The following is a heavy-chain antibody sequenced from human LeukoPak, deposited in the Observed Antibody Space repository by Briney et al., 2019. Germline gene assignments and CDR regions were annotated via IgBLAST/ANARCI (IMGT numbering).Heavy chain of an antibody. D-gene: IGHD5-24*01. CDR1: GGSFSGYY. CDR3: AREWPKRWLQFGQFDY. CDR2: INHSGST. Sequence: PSETLSLTCAVYGGSFSGYYWSWIRQPPGKGLEWIGEINHSGSTNYNPSLKSRVTISVDTSKNQFSLKLSSVTAADTAVYCCAREWPKRWLQFGQFDYWGQGTLVTVSS. V-gene: IGHV4-34*01. J-gene: IGHJ4*02.